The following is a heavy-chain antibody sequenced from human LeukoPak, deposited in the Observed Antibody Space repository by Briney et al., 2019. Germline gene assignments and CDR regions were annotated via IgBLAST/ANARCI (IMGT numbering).Heavy chain of an antibody. V-gene: IGHV1-18*04. Sequence: ASVKVSCKASGYTCTSYGISWVRQAPGQGLEWMGWISAYNGNTNYAQKLQGRVTMTTDTSTSTAYMELRSLRSDDTAVYYCAGGIVGGDIVATIYYFDYWGQGTLVTVSS. D-gene: IGHD5-12*01. J-gene: IGHJ4*02. CDR2: ISAYNGNT. CDR3: AGGIVGGDIVATIYYFDY. CDR1: GYTCTSYG.